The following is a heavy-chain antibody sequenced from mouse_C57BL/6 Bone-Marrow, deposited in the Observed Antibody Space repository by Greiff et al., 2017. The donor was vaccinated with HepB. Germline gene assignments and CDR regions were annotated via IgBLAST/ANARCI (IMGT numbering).Heavy chain of an antibody. CDR1: GYTFTGYW. J-gene: IGHJ4*01. CDR3: ARCPLTTVVATDYYAMDY. CDR2: ILPGSGST. Sequence: QVQLQQSGAELMKPGASVKLSCKATGYTFTGYWIEWVKQRPGHGLEWIGEILPGSGSTNYNEKFKGKATFTADTSSNTAYMQLSSLTTEDSAIYYCARCPLTTVVATDYYAMDYWGQGTSVTVSS. D-gene: IGHD1-1*01. V-gene: IGHV1-9*01.